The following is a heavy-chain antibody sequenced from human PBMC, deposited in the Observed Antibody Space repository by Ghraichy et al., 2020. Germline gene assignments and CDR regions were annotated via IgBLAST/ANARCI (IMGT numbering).Heavy chain of an antibody. Sequence: SGPTLVKPTQTLTLTCTFSGFSLSTSGVGVGWIRQPPGKALEWLALIYWDDDKRYSPSLKSRLTITKDTSKNQVVLTMTNMDPVDTATYYCARKGRAVAGGYYFDYWGQGTLVTVSS. CDR3: ARKGRAVAGGYYFDY. D-gene: IGHD6-19*01. CDR1: GFSLSTSGVG. J-gene: IGHJ4*02. CDR2: IYWDDDK. V-gene: IGHV2-5*02.